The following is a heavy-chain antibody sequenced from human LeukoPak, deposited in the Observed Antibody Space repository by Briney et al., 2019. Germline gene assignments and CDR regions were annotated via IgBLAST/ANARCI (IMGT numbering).Heavy chain of an antibody. V-gene: IGHV3-23*01. Sequence: PGGSLRLSCAASGFTFSSYVMTWVRQAPGKGLEWVSSFSDSGGSTYHADSVKGRFTISRGNSKNTLYLQLNSLRAEDTAVYYCAKLLFSSTAYWGQGTLVTVSS. CDR3: AKLLFSSTAY. J-gene: IGHJ4*02. D-gene: IGHD6-13*01. CDR2: FSDSGGST. CDR1: GFTFSSYV.